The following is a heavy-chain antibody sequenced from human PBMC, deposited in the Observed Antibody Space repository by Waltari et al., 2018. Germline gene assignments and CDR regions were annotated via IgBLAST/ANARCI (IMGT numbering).Heavy chain of an antibody. D-gene: IGHD5-12*01. CDR3: ATYIGASVGTAAFDV. CDR1: GGSITSTRHY. J-gene: IGHJ3*01. Sequence: QLPLQEAGPGLVKPSATLSLTCSVSGGSITSTRHYWGWIRPPPGPGLGWIGTMSYSGATNSSPSLKSRVTISRDTSKNHLSLKLGSVTAADTAVYYCATYIGASVGTAAFDVGGQGTMVTVSS. CDR2: MSYSGAT. V-gene: IGHV4-39*01.